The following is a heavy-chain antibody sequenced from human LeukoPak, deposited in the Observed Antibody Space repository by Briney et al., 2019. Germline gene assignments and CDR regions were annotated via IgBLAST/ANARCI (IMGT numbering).Heavy chain of an antibody. CDR1: GGSISSSY. CDR2: TYYSGGT. V-gene: IGHV4-59*01. Sequence: SETLSLTCTVSGGSISSSYWSWIRQPPGKGLEWIGYTYYSGGTNYNPSLKSRVTISVDTSKNQFSLKLSSVTAADTAVYYCARERVGATIGFDNWGQGTLVTVSS. CDR3: ARERVGATIGFDN. J-gene: IGHJ4*02. D-gene: IGHD1-26*01.